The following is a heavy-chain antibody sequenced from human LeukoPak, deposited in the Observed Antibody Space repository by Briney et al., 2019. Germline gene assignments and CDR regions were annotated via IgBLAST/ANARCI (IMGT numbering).Heavy chain of an antibody. CDR1: GYTFTGYF. Sequence: ASVKVSCKASGYTFTGYFMHWVRQAPGQGLEWMGWINPNSGGTNYAQKFQGRVTMTGDTSISTAYMDLSSLRSDDTAVYFCAREATYGVYAQDYWGQGTLVTVSS. CDR2: INPNSGGT. CDR3: AREATYGVYAQDY. V-gene: IGHV1-2*02. D-gene: IGHD5/OR15-5a*01. J-gene: IGHJ4*02.